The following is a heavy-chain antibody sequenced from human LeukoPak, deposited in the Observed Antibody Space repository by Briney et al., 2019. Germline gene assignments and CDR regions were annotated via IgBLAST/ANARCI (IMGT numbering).Heavy chain of an antibody. V-gene: IGHV3-30*02. CDR3: AKDQSVVVPAAMNGFDY. D-gene: IGHD2-2*01. Sequence: GGSLRLPCAASGFTFSSYGMHWVRQAPGKGLEWVAFIRYDGSNKYYADSVKGRFTISRDNSKNTLYLQMNSLRAEDTAVYYCAKDQSVVVPAAMNGFDYWGQGTLVTVSS. J-gene: IGHJ4*02. CDR2: IRYDGSNK. CDR1: GFTFSSYG.